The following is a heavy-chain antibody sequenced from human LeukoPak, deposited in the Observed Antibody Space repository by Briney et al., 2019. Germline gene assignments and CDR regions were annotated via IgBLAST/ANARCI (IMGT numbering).Heavy chain of an antibody. V-gene: IGHV1-18*04. CDR2: ISAYNGNT. CDR1: GYTFTGYY. CDR3: ARDGAYYYDSSGYYQFDY. J-gene: IGHJ4*02. Sequence: ASVKVSCKASGYTFTGYYMHWVRQAPGQGLEWMGWISAYNGNTNYAQKLQGRVTMTTDTSTSTAYMELRSLRSDDTAVYYCARDGAYYYDSSGYYQFDYWGQGTLVTVSS. D-gene: IGHD3-22*01.